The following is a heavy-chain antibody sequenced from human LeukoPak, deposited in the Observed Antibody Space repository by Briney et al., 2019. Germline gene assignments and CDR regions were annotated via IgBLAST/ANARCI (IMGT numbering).Heavy chain of an antibody. D-gene: IGHD3-22*01. J-gene: IGHJ4*02. CDR2: IYYSGST. V-gene: IGHV4-31*03. CDR3: ARQAYYYDSSGYYYVHLFDY. CDR1: GGSISSGGYY. Sequence: SETLSLTCTVSGGSISSGGYYWSWIRQHPGKGLEWIGYIYYSGSTYYNPSLKSRVTISVDTSKNQFSLKLSSVTAADTAVYYCARQAYYYDSSGYYYVHLFDYWGQGTLVTVSS.